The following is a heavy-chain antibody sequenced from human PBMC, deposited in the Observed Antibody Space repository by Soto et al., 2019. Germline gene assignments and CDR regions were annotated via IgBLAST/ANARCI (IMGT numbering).Heavy chain of an antibody. CDR2: INPSGGST. Sequence: QVQLVQSGAEVKKPGASVKVSCKASGYTFTSYYMHWVRQAPGQGLEWMGIINPSGGSTSYAQKFQGRVTMTRDTSTSTVYMELSSLRSEDTAVYYWARVDLGGGDFTDCWGQGTLVTVSS. J-gene: IGHJ4*02. CDR1: GYTFTSYY. D-gene: IGHD2-21*02. V-gene: IGHV1-46*01. CDR3: ARVDLGGGDFTDC.